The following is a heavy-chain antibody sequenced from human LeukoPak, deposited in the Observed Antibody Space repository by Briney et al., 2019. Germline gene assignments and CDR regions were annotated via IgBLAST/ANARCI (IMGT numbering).Heavy chain of an antibody. J-gene: IGHJ3*02. Sequence: ASVKVSCKVSGYTPTELSVHWVRQAPGKGLEWMGGFDPEDGEAIYAQKFQGRVTMTEDTSTDTAYMELSSLRSEGTAVYYCASMLVGELLYDAFDIWGQGTMVTVSS. D-gene: IGHD3-10*01. CDR1: GYTPTELS. V-gene: IGHV1-24*01. CDR2: FDPEDGEA. CDR3: ASMLVGELLYDAFDI.